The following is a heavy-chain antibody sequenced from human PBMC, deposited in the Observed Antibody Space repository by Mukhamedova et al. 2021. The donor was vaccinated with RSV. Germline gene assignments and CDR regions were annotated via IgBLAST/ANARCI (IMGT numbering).Heavy chain of an antibody. D-gene: IGHD4-11*01. Sequence: TISRDNSKNTLYLQMNSLRAEDTAVYYCAKVEAWGYSKRWGQGTLVTVSS. V-gene: IGHV3-23*01. J-gene: IGHJ4*02. CDR3: AKVEAWGYSKR.